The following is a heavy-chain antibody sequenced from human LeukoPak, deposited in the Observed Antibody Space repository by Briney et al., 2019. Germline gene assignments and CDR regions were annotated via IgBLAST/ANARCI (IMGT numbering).Heavy chain of an antibody. CDR2: IYFSGST. D-gene: IGHD6-19*01. Sequence: SETLSLTCTVSGGSISSYYWIWIRQPPGKGLEWIGYIYFSGSTNYNPSLKSRVTISVDTSKNQFSLKLSSVTAADTAVYYCARGGWSLDYWGQGTLVTVSS. CDR3: ARGGWSLDY. J-gene: IGHJ4*02. CDR1: GGSISSYY. V-gene: IGHV4-59*01.